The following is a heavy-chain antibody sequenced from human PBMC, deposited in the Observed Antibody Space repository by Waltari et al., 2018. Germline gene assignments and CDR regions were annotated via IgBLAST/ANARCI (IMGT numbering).Heavy chain of an antibody. V-gene: IGHV3-21*01. D-gene: IGHD3-9*01. CDR1: GFTFSSYS. CDR3: ARETPYDILTGSIYGMDV. J-gene: IGHJ6*02. CDR2: ISSSSSYI. Sequence: EVQLVESGGGLVKPGGSLRLSCAASGFTFSSYSMNWVRQAPGKGLEWVSSISSSSSYIYYADSVKGRFTISRDNAKNSLYLKMNSLRAEDTAVYYCARETPYDILTGSIYGMDVWGQGTTVTVSS.